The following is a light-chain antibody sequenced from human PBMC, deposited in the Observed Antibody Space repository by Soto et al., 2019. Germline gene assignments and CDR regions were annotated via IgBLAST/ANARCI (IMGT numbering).Light chain of an antibody. CDR1: QSVSRH. J-gene: IGKJ4*01. Sequence: EVVLTQSPATLSLSPGERATLSCRASQSVSRHLAWYQQKPGQAPRLLILDASDRATGIPARFSGSGSGTNCPLAIRSLEPEDFAVYYCQQRSNWPPVTFGGGTKVEIK. CDR2: DAS. V-gene: IGKV3-11*01. CDR3: QQRSNWPPVT.